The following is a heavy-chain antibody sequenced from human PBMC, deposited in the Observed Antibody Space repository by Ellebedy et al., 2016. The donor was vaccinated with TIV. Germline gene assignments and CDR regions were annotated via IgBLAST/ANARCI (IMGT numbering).Heavy chain of an antibody. CDR3: AREGYGITIGY. CDR2: IYYSGST. CDR1: GGSISSSRYY. J-gene: IGHJ4*02. D-gene: IGHD3-10*01. Sequence: SETLSLTXTVSGGSISSSRYYWGWIRQPPGKGLEWIGSIYYSGSTYYNPSLKSRVTISVDTSKNQFSLKLSSVTAADTAVYYCAREGYGITIGYWGQGTLVTVSS. V-gene: IGHV4-39*07.